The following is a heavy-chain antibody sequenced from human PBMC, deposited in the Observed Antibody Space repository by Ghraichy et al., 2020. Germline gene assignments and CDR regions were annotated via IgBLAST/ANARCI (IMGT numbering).Heavy chain of an antibody. CDR1: NGPFDSYY. CDR2: INHSGST. Sequence: SQTLSLTCAVYNGPFDSYYWSLIRQPPGKGLEWIGEINHSGSTNYNASLKSRVTIAVDRTKTQFSLRLSSVTAADTSVYYCARGRKSSQQLVPLPFDYWGQGTLVTVSS. J-gene: IGHJ4*02. CDR3: ARGRKSSQQLVPLPFDY. V-gene: IGHV4-34*01. D-gene: IGHD6-13*01.